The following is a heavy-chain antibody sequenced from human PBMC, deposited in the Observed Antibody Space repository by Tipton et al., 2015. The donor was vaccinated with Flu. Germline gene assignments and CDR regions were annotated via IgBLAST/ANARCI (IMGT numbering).Heavy chain of an antibody. V-gene: IGHV5-51*03. CDR2: TYPGDSNT. D-gene: IGHD1-26*01. CDR1: GYSFSTFW. CDR3: AASVGAYAFDI. J-gene: IGHJ3*02. Sequence: QLVQSGVEVKKPGESLKISCRASGYSFSTFWIGWVRQMPGKGLEWMGMTYPGDSNTKYSPSFQGQVTISVDKSMSTAYLQWHSLKASDTAMYFCAASVGAYAFDIWGQGTVVTVSS.